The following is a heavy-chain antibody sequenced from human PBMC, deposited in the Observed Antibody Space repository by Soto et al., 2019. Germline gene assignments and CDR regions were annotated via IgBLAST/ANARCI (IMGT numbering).Heavy chain of an antibody. J-gene: IGHJ4*02. CDR2: INAGNGHT. Sequence: QVQLVQSGAEVKKPGASVKVSCKASGYTFTSYAMHWVRQAPGQRLEWMGWINAGNGHTKYSQKFQGRVTITRDTSASTADMELSSLRSEDTAVYYCARDLGGWPDYWGQGTLVTVSS. CDR3: ARDLGGWPDY. V-gene: IGHV1-3*01. D-gene: IGHD2-15*01. CDR1: GYTFTSYA.